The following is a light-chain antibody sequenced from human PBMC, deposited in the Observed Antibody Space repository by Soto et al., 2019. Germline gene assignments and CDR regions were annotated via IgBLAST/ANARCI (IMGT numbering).Light chain of an antibody. J-gene: IGKJ5*01. CDR3: QQYNSWTSIT. V-gene: IGKV3-15*01. Sequence: EILLTQSPATLSVSPGERATLSCRSSQSVNRNLGWYQQKPGQAPRLLIFAASTRAPGIPARFSGSGSGTEFTLTISGLQSEDFAVYYCQQYNSWTSITFGQGTRLELK. CDR1: QSVNRN. CDR2: AAS.